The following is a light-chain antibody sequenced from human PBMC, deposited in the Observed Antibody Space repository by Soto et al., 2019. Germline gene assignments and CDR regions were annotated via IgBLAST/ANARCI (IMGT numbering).Light chain of an antibody. CDR3: QSYDSSLRGYV. Sequence: QSVLTQPPSVSGAPGQRVTISCTGSSSNIGAGYDVHWYQQLPGTAPKPLIFGNSNRPSGVPDRISGSKSGTSASLAITGLEGEDEAEYGCQSYDSSLRGYVFGTGTKVTVL. CDR2: GNS. J-gene: IGLJ1*01. CDR1: SSNIGAGYD. V-gene: IGLV1-40*01.